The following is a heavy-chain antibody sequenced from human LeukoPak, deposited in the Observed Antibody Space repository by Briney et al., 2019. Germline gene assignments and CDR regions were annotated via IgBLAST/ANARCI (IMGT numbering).Heavy chain of an antibody. V-gene: IGHV3-33*01. CDR3: AREQWAEDDALDI. D-gene: IGHD2-8*01. Sequence: PGGCLRLSCAAAGFTFSGYGMHWVRQAPRKWREWVAVIWFDGSNAYYLDSVKGRFTISRDNSKNMVYLQMNSLRVEDTAVYYCAREQWAEDDALDIWGLGTMVTVSS. J-gene: IGHJ3*02. CDR2: IWFDGSNA. CDR1: GFTFSGYG.